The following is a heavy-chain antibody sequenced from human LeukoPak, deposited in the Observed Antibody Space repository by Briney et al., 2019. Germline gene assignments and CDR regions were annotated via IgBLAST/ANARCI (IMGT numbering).Heavy chain of an antibody. CDR1: GYTFISYY. Sequence: ASVKVSCKASGYTFISYYMHWVRQAPGQGLEWMGIINPSGGSTRYAQKFQGRVTMTRDTSTSTVYMELSSLRSEDTAVYYCARGVTTFGVITNRIFDSWGQETLVTVSS. CDR3: ARGVTTFGVITNRIFDS. D-gene: IGHD3-3*01. CDR2: INPSGGST. J-gene: IGHJ4*02. V-gene: IGHV1-46*01.